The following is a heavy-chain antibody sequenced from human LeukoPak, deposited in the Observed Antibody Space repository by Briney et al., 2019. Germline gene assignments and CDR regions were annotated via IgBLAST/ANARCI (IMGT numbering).Heavy chain of an antibody. J-gene: IGHJ4*02. D-gene: IGHD1-14*01. V-gene: IGHV3-53*01. Sequence: PGGSLRLSCAASGFTVIINDMTWVRQAPGKGLEWVSVLYSDGNTKYADSVQGRFTISRDNSKNTLYLEMNSLSPGDTAVYYCARGVEPLAANTLAYWGQGTLVTVSS. CDR3: ARGVEPLAANTLAY. CDR2: LYSDGNT. CDR1: GFTVIIND.